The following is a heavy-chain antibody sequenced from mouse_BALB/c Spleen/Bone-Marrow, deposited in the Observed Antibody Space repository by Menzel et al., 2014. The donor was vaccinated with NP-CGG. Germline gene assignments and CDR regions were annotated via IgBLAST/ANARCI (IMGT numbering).Heavy chain of an antibody. CDR3: ARGLRHAMDY. Sequence: EVQLVESGAELVRPGALVKLSCKASGFNIKDYYMHWVKQRPEQGLEWIGWIDPENGNTIYDPKFQGKASITADTSSNTAYLQLGSLPSEDTAVYYCARGLRHAMDYWGQGTSVTVSS. V-gene: IGHV14-1*02. J-gene: IGHJ4*01. CDR1: GFNIKDYY. D-gene: IGHD2-4*01. CDR2: IDPENGNT.